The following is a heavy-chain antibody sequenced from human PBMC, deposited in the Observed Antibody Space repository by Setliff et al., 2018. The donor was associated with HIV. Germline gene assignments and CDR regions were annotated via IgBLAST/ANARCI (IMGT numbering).Heavy chain of an antibody. CDR1: GGSISSYY. J-gene: IGHJ4*02. CDR2: IYSSGST. V-gene: IGHV4-4*09. D-gene: IGHD3-10*01. CDR3: ARAYFGSGIYY. Sequence: SETLSLTCTVSGGSISSYYWSWIRQPPGKGLEWLGHIYSSGSTNYNPSLKSRVTISVDTSKNQFSLKLYSVTAAGTAVYYCARAYFGSGIYYWGQGTRGTVS.